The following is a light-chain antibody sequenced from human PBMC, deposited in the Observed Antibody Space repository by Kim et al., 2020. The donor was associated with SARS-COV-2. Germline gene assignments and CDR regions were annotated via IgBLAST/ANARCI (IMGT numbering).Light chain of an antibody. J-gene: IGLJ2*01. CDR2: DNN. Sequence: GQKSTISCSASPYNIGSNYVSWFQRLPGTAPKLLIYDNNNRPSGIPDRFSGSKSGTSATLAITGLQTGDEADYYCGAWDSSLSGGVFGRGTKVTVL. CDR3: GAWDSSLSGGV. CDR1: PYNIGSNY. V-gene: IGLV1-51*01.